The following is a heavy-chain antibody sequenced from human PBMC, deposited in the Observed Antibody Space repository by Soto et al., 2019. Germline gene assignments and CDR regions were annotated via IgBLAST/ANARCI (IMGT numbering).Heavy chain of an antibody. CDR1: GYTFTSYD. D-gene: IGHD3-9*01. J-gene: IGHJ6*03. CDR2: MNPNSGNT. Sequence: ASVKVSCKASGYTFTSYDINWLRQATGQGLEWMGWMNPNSGNTGYAQKFQGRVTMTRNTSISTAYMELSSLRSEDTAVYYCVRVDHDILTGYYKNYYYYYMDVWGKGTTVTVSS. V-gene: IGHV1-8*01. CDR3: VRVDHDILTGYYKNYYYYYMDV.